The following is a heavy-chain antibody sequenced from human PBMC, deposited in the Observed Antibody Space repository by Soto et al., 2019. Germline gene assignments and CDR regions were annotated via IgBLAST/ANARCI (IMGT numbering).Heavy chain of an antibody. CDR1: GFTFSSYS. CDR3: ARGLYYYDRIGYYSP. D-gene: IGHD3-22*01. Sequence: EVQLVGSGGGLVKPGGSLRLSCAASGFTFSSYSMNWVRQAPGKGLEWVSSISSSSSYIYYADSVKGRFTISRDNAKNSLHLQMNRLRAEDTGVYYCARGLYYYDRIGYYSPWGQGTLVTVSS. CDR2: ISSSSSYI. J-gene: IGHJ5*02. V-gene: IGHV3-21*01.